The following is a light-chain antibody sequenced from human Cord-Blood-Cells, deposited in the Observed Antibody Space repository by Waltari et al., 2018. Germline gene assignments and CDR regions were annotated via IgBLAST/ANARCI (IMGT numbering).Light chain of an antibody. Sequence: DIQMTKSPSTLSASVGDRVTITCRASQSISSLLAWYQQKPGKAPKLLIYDASSLASGVPSRFSGSGSGTEFTLTISSLQPDDFATYYCQQYNSRTFGQGTKVEIK. J-gene: IGKJ1*01. CDR1: QSISSL. V-gene: IGKV1-5*01. CDR3: QQYNSRT. CDR2: DAS.